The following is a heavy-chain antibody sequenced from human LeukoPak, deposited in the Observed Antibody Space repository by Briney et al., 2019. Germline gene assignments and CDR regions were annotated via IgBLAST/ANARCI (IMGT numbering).Heavy chain of an antibody. CDR2: IYYSGST. CDR3: ARSFGVVTLDY. CDR1: GGSISSYY. D-gene: IGHD3-3*01. Sequence: SETLSLTCTVAGGSISSYYWGWIRQPPGKGLEWIGSIYYSGSTYYNPSLKSRVTISVDTSKNQFSLKLSSVTAADTAVYYCARSFGVVTLDYWGQGTLVTVSS. V-gene: IGHV4-39*01. J-gene: IGHJ4*02.